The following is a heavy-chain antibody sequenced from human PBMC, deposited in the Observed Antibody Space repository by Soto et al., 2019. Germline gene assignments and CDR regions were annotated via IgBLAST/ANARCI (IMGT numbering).Heavy chain of an antibody. D-gene: IGHD6-13*01. Sequence: EVQLLESGGGLVQPGGSLRLSCAASGFTFSSYAMSWVRQAPGKGLEWVSAISGSGGSTYYADSVKGRFTISRDNSKNTLYLQMNSLRAEDTAVYYCAKNKPPAGYSSSWASYWYFDLWGRGTLVTVSS. V-gene: IGHV3-23*01. J-gene: IGHJ2*01. CDR1: GFTFSSYA. CDR2: ISGSGGST. CDR3: AKNKPPAGYSSSWASYWYFDL.